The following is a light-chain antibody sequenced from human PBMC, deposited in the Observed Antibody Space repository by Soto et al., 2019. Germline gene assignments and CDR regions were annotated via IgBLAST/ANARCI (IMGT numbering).Light chain of an antibody. Sequence: DIQMTQSPSTLSASVGDRVTITCRASQSISSWLAWYQQKPGKAPKLLIYDASSLESGVPSRFSGSGSGTEFTLTISNLQPDDFATYFCQQYNRFWTFGQGTKVDIK. J-gene: IGKJ1*01. CDR2: DAS. CDR3: QQYNRFWT. V-gene: IGKV1-5*01. CDR1: QSISSW.